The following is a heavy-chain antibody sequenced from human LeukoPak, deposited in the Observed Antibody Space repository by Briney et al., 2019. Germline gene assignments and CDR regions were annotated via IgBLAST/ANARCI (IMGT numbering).Heavy chain of an antibody. CDR1: GVSISSYY. CDR3: ARDPPGSGSYYDY. D-gene: IGHD3-10*01. J-gene: IGHJ4*02. CDR2: IHYTGST. Sequence: SETLSLTCTVSGVSISSYYWSWIRQSPGKGLEWIGFIHYTGSTNYNPSLTSRVTISVDTSKNQFSLKLSSVTAADTAVYYCARDPPGSGSYYDYWGQGTLVTVSS. V-gene: IGHV4-59*01.